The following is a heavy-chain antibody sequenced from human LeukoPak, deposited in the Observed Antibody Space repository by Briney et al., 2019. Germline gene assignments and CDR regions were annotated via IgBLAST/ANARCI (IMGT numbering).Heavy chain of an antibody. CDR2: INPNSGGT. J-gene: IGHJ6*03. Sequence: ASVKVSCKATGYTFTGYYMHWVRQAPGQGLEWMGRINPNSGGTNYARKFQGRVTMTRDTSLSTAYMELSRLRSDDTAVYYCARTYYYGSGSTDYYYYYYMDVWGKGTTVTVSS. CDR1: GYTFTGYY. CDR3: ARTYYYGSGSTDYYYYYYMDV. D-gene: IGHD3-10*01. V-gene: IGHV1-2*06.